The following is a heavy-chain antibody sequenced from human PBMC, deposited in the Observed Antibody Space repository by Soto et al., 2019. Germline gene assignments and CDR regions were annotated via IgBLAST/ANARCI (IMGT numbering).Heavy chain of an antibody. J-gene: IGHJ3*02. V-gene: IGHV4-34*01. Sequence: PSETLSLTCVVFGGSLSGYYWSWIRQPPGTGLDWIGEINDRGRTNYNPSLKSRVTISVDTSKNQFSLKLTSVIAADTAAYFCARAGFRGPYDGFDIWGQGTMVTGSS. CDR3: ARAGFRGPYDGFDI. CDR2: INDRGRT. CDR1: GGSLSGYY. D-gene: IGHD3-16*01.